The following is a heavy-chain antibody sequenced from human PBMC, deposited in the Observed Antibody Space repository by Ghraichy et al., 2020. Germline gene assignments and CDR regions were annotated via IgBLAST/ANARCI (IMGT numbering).Heavy chain of an antibody. CDR3: ARDGIMITFGGVIPFDY. V-gene: IGHV3-7*03. J-gene: IGHJ4*02. CDR2: IKQDGSEK. D-gene: IGHD3-16*02. CDR1: GFTFSSYW. Sequence: LTCAASGFTFSSYWMSWVRQAPGKGLEWVANIKQDGSEKYYVDSVKGRFTISRDNAKNSLYLQMNSLRAEDTAVYYCARDGIMITFGGVIPFDYWGQGTLVTVSS.